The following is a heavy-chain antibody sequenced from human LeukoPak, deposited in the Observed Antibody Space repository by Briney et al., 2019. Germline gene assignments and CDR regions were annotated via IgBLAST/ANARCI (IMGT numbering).Heavy chain of an antibody. V-gene: IGHV1-69*05. J-gene: IGHJ3*02. CDR1: GGTFSSYA. D-gene: IGHD6-19*01. Sequence: SVKVSCKASGGTFSSYAISWVRQAPGQGLEWMGGIIPIFGTANYAQKFQGRVTITTDESTSTAYMELSSLRSDDTAVYYCARGRGGRGGWSGGYDAFDIWGQGTMVTVSS. CDR2: IIPIFGTA. CDR3: ARGRGGRGGWSGGYDAFDI.